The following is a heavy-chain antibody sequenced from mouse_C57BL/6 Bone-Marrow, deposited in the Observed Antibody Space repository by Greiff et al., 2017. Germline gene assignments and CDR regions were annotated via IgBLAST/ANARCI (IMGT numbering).Heavy chain of an antibody. J-gene: IGHJ1*03. V-gene: IGHV1-55*01. CDR2: IYPGSGST. CDR3: ARGRVITTVVADWYFDV. D-gene: IGHD1-1*01. CDR1: GYTFTSYW. Sequence: VQLQQPGAELVKPGASVKMSCKASGYTFTSYWITWVKQRPGQGLEWIGDIYPGSGSTYYNEKFKSKATLTVDTSSSTAYMQLSSLTSEDSAVXYCARGRVITTVVADWYFDVWGTGTTVTVSS.